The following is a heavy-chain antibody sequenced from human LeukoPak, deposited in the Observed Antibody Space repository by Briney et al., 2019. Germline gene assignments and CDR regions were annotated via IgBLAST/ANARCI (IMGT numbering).Heavy chain of an antibody. CDR3: AKCPTGYTKTFDS. Sequence: TGGSLRLSCAASGFTVSSHAMSWVRQAPGKGLEWVSAISGSGSKTYCADSVKGRFTISRDNSKNTLYLQMNSLRAEDTAVYYCAKCPTGYTKTFDSWGQGTLVTVSS. V-gene: IGHV3-23*01. CDR2: ISGSGSKT. D-gene: IGHD6-13*01. CDR1: GFTVSSHA. J-gene: IGHJ4*02.